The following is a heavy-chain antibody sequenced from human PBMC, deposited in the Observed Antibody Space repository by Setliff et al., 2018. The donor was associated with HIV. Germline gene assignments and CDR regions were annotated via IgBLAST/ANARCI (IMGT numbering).Heavy chain of an antibody. CDR1: GSSISNGYY. D-gene: IGHD6-19*01. V-gene: IGHV4-38-2*01. J-gene: IGHJ3*02. Sequence: LTCAASGSSISNGYYWGWIRQPPGKGLEWIGSIYHSGSTYYNPSLKSRVTISVDTSKNQFSLKLSSVTAADTAVYHCARRNSGWYDAFDIWGQGTMVTVSS. CDR3: ARRNSGWYDAFDI. CDR2: IYHSGST.